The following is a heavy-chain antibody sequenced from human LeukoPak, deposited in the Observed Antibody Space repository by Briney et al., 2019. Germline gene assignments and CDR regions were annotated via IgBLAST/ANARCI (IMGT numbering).Heavy chain of an antibody. J-gene: IGHJ1*01. CDR2: IDPENDET. D-gene: IGHD6-13*01. Sequence: ASVKVSCKASGYTFTDYYIHWVQQAPGKGLEWMGRIDPENDETFYAEKFRGRVTIIADTSTATAYMELSSLTSEDTAVYYCVNHRSNFFWGRGTPVTVSS. CDR3: VNHRSNFF. CDR1: GYTFTDYY. V-gene: IGHV1-69-2*01.